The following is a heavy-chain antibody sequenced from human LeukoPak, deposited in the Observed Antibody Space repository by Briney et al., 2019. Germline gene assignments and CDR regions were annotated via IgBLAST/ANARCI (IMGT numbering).Heavy chain of an antibody. CDR2: ISWNSGSR. V-gene: IGHV3-48*04. D-gene: IGHD7-27*01. CDR1: GLTFSSYS. Sequence: GGSLRLSCAASGLTFSSYSMNWVRQAPGKGLEWVSGISWNSGSRGYADSVKGRFTISRDNAKNSLYLQMNSLRAEDTAVYYCARDLNWETYWGQGTLVSVSS. CDR3: ARDLNWETY. J-gene: IGHJ4*02.